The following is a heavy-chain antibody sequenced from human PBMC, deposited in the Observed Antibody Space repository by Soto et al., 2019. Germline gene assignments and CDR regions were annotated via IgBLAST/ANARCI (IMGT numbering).Heavy chain of an antibody. J-gene: IGHJ6*02. D-gene: IGHD3-22*01. Sequence: GASVKVSCKASGNTFTSYGISWVRQAPGQGLEWMGWISAYNGNTNYAQKLQGRVTMTTDTSTSTAYMELRSLRSDDTAVYYCARESYYYDSSGYLGYGMDVWGQGTTVTVSS. CDR3: ARESYYYDSSGYLGYGMDV. V-gene: IGHV1-18*01. CDR2: ISAYNGNT. CDR1: GNTFTSYG.